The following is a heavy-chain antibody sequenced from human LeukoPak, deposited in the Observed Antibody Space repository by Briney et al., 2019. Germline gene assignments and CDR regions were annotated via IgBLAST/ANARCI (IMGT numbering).Heavy chain of an antibody. V-gene: IGHV4-30-2*01. CDR1: GGSISSGGYS. CDR2: IYHSGST. J-gene: IGHJ3*02. D-gene: IGHD2-15*01. Sequence: SETLSLTCAVSGGSISSGGYSWSWIRQPPGKGLEWIGYIYHSGSTYYNPSLKSRVTISVDRSKNQFSLKLSSVTAADTAVYYCARPCSGDTCSSLVTFDIWGQGTMVTVSS. CDR3: ARPCSGDTCSSLVTFDI.